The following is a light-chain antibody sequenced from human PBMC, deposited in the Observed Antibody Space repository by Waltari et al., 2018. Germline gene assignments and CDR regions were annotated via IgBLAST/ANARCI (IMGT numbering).Light chain of an antibody. Sequence: QSALTQPASVSGSPGQSITLPCSGTDSDVGAYDFVSWYHQHPGKAPHLIIYEVSNRPSGISNRFSASKSGNTASLTISGLQAEDEADYYCSSYTTSSAPGVFGTGTRVTVL. V-gene: IGLV2-14*01. CDR3: SSYTTSSAPGV. J-gene: IGLJ1*01. CDR1: DSDVGAYDF. CDR2: EVS.